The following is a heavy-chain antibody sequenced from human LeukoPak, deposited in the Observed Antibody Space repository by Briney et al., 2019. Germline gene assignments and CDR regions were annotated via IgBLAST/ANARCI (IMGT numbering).Heavy chain of an antibody. CDR3: ARGFSFGGYFDY. J-gene: IGHJ4*02. CDR1: GGSCSGDY. CDR2: INHSGST. V-gene: IGHV4-34*01. D-gene: IGHD4-23*01. Sequence: SETLSLTCAVDGGSCSGDYWSWIRQPPGKGLEWIGEINHSGSTNYNPSLNSRVTISVDTSKNQFSLKLSSVTAADPAVYYCARGFSFGGYFDYWGQGTLVTVSS.